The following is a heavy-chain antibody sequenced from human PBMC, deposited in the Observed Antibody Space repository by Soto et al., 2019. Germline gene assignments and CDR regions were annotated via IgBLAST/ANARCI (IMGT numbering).Heavy chain of an antibody. Sequence: QVQLVESGGGVAQPGRSLRLSCTVSGFTFSGHAMHWVRQAPGMGLEWVTQIWYDGSNKYYAESVKGRFTISRDNSKNTLYLQMNSLRIEDTAVYYCARDGQGLAPYALDFWGQGTSVTVSS. V-gene: IGHV3-33*01. CDR3: ARDGQGLAPYALDF. CDR1: GFTFSGHA. D-gene: IGHD6-19*01. J-gene: IGHJ6*02. CDR2: IWYDGSNK.